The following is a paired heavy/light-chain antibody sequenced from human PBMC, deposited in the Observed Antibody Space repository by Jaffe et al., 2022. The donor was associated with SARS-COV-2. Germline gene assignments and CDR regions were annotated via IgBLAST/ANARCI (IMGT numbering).Heavy chain of an antibody. V-gene: IGHV3-9*01. CDR3: AKDKGPWGDSSGWYGGVGYFDY. D-gene: IGHD6-19*01. CDR2: ISWNSGSI. CDR1: GFTFDDYA. J-gene: IGHJ4*02. Sequence: EVQLVESGGGLVQPGRSLRLSCAASGFTFDDYAMHWVRQAPGKGLEWVSGISWNSGSIGYADSVKGRFTISRDNAKNSLYLQMNSLRAEDTALYYCAKDKGPWGDSSGWYGGVGYFDYWGQGTLVTVSS.
Light chain of an antibody. CDR2: AAS. CDR3: QQSYSTTTYT. Sequence: DIQMTQSPSSLSASVGDRVTITCRASQSISSYLNWYQQKPGKAPKLLIYAASSLQSGVPSRFSGSGSGTDFTLTISSLQPEDFATYYCQQSYSTTTYTFGQGTKLEIK. V-gene: IGKV1-39*01. J-gene: IGKJ2*01. CDR1: QSISSY.